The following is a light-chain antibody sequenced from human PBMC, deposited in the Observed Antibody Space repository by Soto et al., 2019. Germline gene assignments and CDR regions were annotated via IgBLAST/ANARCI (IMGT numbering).Light chain of an antibody. CDR3: NSYTSASFYV. CDR2: EVT. CDR1: TSDIAGYNY. Sequence: QSVLAQPASVSGSPGQSITTSCTGTTSDIAGYNYVSWYQQHPGKAPKLLIYEVTSRASGVSHRFSGSKSGNTASLTISGLQAEDEAEYYCNSYTSASFYVFGTGTKATVL. V-gene: IGLV2-14*01. J-gene: IGLJ1*01.